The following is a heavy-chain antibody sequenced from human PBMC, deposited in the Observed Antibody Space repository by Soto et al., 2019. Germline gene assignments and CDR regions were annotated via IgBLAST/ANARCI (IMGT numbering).Heavy chain of an antibody. CDR2: ISYDGSNK. V-gene: IGHV3-30*18. D-gene: IGHD5-18*01. J-gene: IGHJ4*02. Sequence: GGSLRLSCAASGFTFSSYGMHWVRQAPGKGLEWVAVISYDGSNKYYADSVKGRFTISRDNSKNTLYLQMNSLRAEDTAVYYCAKDKDSYGYSVYYPFDYWGQGTLVTVSS. CDR3: AKDKDSYGYSVYYPFDY. CDR1: GFTFSSYG.